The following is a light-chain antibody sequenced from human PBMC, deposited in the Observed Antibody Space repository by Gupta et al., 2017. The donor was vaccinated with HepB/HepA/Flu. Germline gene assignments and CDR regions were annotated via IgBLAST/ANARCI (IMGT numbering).Light chain of an antibody. Sequence: EVVMTESPPTLYVSPRESDTRSCSANQTVGSNLDWYQQKFGRAPRLVISGAATRGTGIPARFSGSGGGRQVTLTISTRQSEDFAAYYCHQNNDWSLITFGQGTQLEIK. CDR3: HQNNDWSLIT. V-gene: IGKV3-15*01. CDR1: QTVGSN. J-gene: IGKJ5*01. CDR2: GAA.